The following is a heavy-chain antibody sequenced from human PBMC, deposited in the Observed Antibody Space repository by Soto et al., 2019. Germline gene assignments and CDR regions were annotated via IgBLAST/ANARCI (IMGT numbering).Heavy chain of an antibody. D-gene: IGHD4-17*01. Sequence: EVQLVESGGGLVKPGESLRLSCAASGFTFNYFNMNWVRQAPGKGLEWVASISSSSSHKYSADSVRGRFTFSRDNANNSLYLQMNSLRVEDTAVYYCARLRSDAFDIWGQGTLVTVSS. V-gene: IGHV3-21*04. J-gene: IGHJ3*02. CDR2: ISSSSSHK. CDR3: ARLRSDAFDI. CDR1: GFTFNYFN.